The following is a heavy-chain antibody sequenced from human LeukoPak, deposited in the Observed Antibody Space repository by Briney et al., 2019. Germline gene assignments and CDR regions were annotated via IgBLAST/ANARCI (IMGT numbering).Heavy chain of an antibody. J-gene: IGHJ4*02. D-gene: IGHD4-17*01. CDR2: ISAYNGNT. Sequence: PGASVKVSCKASGYTFTSYGISWVRQAPGQGLEWMGWISAYNGNTNYAQKLQGRVTMTTDTSTSTAYMELRSLRFDDAAVYYCARDPGTRDYGDYYFDYWGQGTLVTVSS. CDR3: ARDPGTRDYGDYYFDY. V-gene: IGHV1-18*01. CDR1: GYTFTSYG.